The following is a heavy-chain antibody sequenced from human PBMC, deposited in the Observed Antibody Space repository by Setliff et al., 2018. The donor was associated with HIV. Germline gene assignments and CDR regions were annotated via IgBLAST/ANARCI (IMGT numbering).Heavy chain of an antibody. J-gene: IGHJ4*02. CDR2: VHQNGNI. CDR3: ARGAKWGDFLNYFDY. Sequence: PSETLSLTCSVSDDSISSGVYYWSWVRQFPGKGLEWIGYVHQNGNINYNPSLNSRVAMSLDTSKSQFSLKLTSVTAADTAVYYCARGAKWGDFLNYFDYWGQGILVTVSS. D-gene: IGHD1-26*01. V-gene: IGHV4-31*03. CDR1: DDSISSGVYY.